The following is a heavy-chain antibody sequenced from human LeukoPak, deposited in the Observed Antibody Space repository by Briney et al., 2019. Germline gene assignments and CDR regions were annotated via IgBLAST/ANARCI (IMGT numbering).Heavy chain of an antibody. CDR3: VVKAFDI. Sequence: GGSLRLSCAASGFTFSSHSMNGVRQAPGKGLEGVSYISSSSSTIYYADSVKGRFTISRDNAKNSLYLQMNSLRAEDTAVYYCVVKAFDIWGQGTMVTVSS. V-gene: IGHV3-48*04. J-gene: IGHJ3*02. CDR1: GFTFSSHS. CDR2: ISSSSSTI.